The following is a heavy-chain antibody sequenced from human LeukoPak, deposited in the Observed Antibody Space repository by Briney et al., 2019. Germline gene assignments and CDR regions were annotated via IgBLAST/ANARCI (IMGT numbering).Heavy chain of an antibody. CDR3: ARRIWFGEGDWFDP. CDR1: GGSISSYY. V-gene: IGHV4-59*01. D-gene: IGHD3-10*01. J-gene: IGHJ5*02. Sequence: SETLSLTCTVSGGSISSYYWSWIRQPPGKGLEWIGYIYYSGSTNYNPSLKSRVTISVDTSKNQFSLKLSSVTAADTAVYYCARRIWFGEGDWFDPWGQGTLVTVSS. CDR2: IYYSGST.